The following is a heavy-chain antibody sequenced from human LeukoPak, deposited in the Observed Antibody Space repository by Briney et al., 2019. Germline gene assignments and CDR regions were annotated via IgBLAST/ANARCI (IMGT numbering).Heavy chain of an antibody. Sequence: ASVKVSCKASGYTFTVYYMHWVRQAPGQGPEWMGWINTKSGGTKYAQKFQGRVTMTRDTSINTAYMELSSLTFDDTAVYYCARGRQTVTTILYGYWGQGTLVTVSS. CDR1: GYTFTVYY. CDR3: ARGRQTVTTILYGY. D-gene: IGHD4-17*01. J-gene: IGHJ4*02. CDR2: INTKSGGT. V-gene: IGHV1-2*02.